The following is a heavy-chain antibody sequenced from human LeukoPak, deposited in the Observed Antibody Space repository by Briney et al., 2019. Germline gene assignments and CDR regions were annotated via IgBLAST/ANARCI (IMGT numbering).Heavy chain of an antibody. V-gene: IGHV3-21*01. CDR2: ISSSSSYI. Sequence: GGSLRLSCAASGFTFSSYSMNWVRQAPGKGLEWVSSISSSSSYIYYADSVKGRFTISRDNSKNTLYLQMNSLRAEDTAVYYCARDITGTTGAFDIWGQGTMVTVSS. CDR1: GFTFSSYS. J-gene: IGHJ3*02. CDR3: ARDITGTTGAFDI. D-gene: IGHD1-7*01.